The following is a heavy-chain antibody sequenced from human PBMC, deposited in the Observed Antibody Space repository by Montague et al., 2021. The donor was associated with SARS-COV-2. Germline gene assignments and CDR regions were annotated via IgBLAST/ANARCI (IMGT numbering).Heavy chain of an antibody. J-gene: IGHJ6*02. V-gene: IGHV4-34*01. Sequence: SETLSLTCAVYGGSFSGYYWSWIRQPPGKGPEWIGEINHRGSTNYNPSLKSRVIISVDTPKNQFSLRLSSVTAADTAVYYCARGGTYHYGMDVWGQGTTVAVSS. CDR3: ARGGTYHYGMDV. D-gene: IGHD3-10*01. CDR1: GGSFSGYY. CDR2: INHRGST.